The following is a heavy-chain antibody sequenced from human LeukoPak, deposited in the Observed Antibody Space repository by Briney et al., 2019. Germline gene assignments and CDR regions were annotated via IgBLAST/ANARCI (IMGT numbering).Heavy chain of an antibody. V-gene: IGHV1-8*01. CDR1: GYTFTNYD. CDR2: MNPNNGNT. D-gene: IGHD2-8*01. Sequence: GASVTVSCKTSGYTFTNYDINWVRQAPGQGREGMGWMNPNNGNTVYAQKFEGRVTITRATSISTAYMELSSLTFEDTAVYYCTRSVRNGHIDYWGQGTLVTASS. CDR3: TRSVRNGHIDY. J-gene: IGHJ4*02.